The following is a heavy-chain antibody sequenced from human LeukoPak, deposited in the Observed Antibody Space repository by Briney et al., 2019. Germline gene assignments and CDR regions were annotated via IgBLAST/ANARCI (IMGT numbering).Heavy chain of an antibody. CDR2: INHSGST. D-gene: IGHD2-2*01. CDR3: ARAPIVVVPAAPYYYYYYYMDV. CDR1: GGSFSGYY. Sequence: SETLSLTCAVYGGSFSGYYWSWIRQPPGKGLEWIGEINHSGSTNYNPSLKSRVTISVDTSKNQFSLKLSSVTAADTAVYYCARAPIVVVPAAPYYYYYYYMDVWGKGTTVTVSS. J-gene: IGHJ6*03. V-gene: IGHV4-34*01.